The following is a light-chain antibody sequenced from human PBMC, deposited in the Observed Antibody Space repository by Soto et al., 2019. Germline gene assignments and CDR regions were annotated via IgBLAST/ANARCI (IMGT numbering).Light chain of an antibody. CDR3: QPYNNWPLT. Sequence: IEVTRVPTTPSLPPGEGLSHSCSASPVIGDTLACYQHKPGQTPRLLIYDTSTRATGVPARFSGSRSGPEFTLTINSRQSEDFAIYYCQPYNNWPLTFGGGTKVDIK. CDR1: PVIGDT. J-gene: IGKJ4*01. V-gene: IGKV3-15*01. CDR2: DTS.